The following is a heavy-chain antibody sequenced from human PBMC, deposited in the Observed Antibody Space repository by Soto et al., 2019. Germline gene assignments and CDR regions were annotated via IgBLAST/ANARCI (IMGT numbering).Heavy chain of an antibody. CDR2: ISHSGSK. J-gene: IGHJ6*02. V-gene: IGHV3-11*01. CDR3: ARYCSLTSRASSVAYYYAMDV. D-gene: IGHD2-15*01. Sequence: GSLRLSCAASGFMFSDYCMRWIRQAPGKGLEWIAYISHSGSKSYADSVRGRFTISRDNAKDSLYLQMDSLRAEDTATYYCARYCSLTSRASSVAYYYAMDVWGQGTTVTVSS. CDR1: GFMFSDYC.